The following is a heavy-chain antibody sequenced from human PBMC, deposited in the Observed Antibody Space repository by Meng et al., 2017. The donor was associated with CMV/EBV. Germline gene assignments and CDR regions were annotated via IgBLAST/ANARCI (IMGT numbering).Heavy chain of an antibody. D-gene: IGHD4-17*01. Sequence: QITVKESGPTLVNPTPTLTLPCPCSVFSLSTSGVGVGWIRQPPGKALECLALIYWDDDKRYSPSLKSRLTITKDTSKNQLVLTMTNIDPVDTATYYCERGGLRAFDYWGQGTLVTVSS. CDR2: IYWDDDK. V-gene: IGHV2-5*02. J-gene: IGHJ4*02. CDR1: VFSLSTSGVG. CDR3: ERGGLRAFDY.